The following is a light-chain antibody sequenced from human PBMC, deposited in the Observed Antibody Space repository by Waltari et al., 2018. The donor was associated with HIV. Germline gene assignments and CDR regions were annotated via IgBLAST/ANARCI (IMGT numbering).Light chain of an antibody. CDR1: SNDVGGFTY. J-gene: IGLJ2*01. CDR3: CSYSSSGTVL. Sequence: HSVLTQPASMSGSLGQSITISCLGSSNDVGGFTYVSWYQQSPDKDPRLVIYDVSNRPSGVSGRLSGSKSGSAASLTISGLQPEDEADYYCCSYSSSGTVLFGGGTRLTVL. CDR2: DVS. V-gene: IGLV2-14*03.